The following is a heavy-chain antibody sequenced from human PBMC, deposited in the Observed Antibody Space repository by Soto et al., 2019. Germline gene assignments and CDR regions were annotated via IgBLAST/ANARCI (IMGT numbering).Heavy chain of an antibody. CDR1: GGTFSSYA. D-gene: IGHD3-10*01. Sequence: QVQLVQSGAEVKKPRSSVKVSCKASGGTFSSYAISWVRQAPGQGLEWMGGIIPIFGTANYAQKFQGRVTITADESTSTAYMELSSLRSEDTAVYYCARYRYGSGDYYYYGMDVWGQGSTVTVSS. CDR2: IIPIFGTA. V-gene: IGHV1-69*01. J-gene: IGHJ6*02. CDR3: ARYRYGSGDYYYYGMDV.